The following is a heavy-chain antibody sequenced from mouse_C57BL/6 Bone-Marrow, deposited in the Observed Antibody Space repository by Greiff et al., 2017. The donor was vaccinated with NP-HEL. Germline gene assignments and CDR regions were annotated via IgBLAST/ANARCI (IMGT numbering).Heavy chain of an antibody. J-gene: IGHJ3*01. CDR1: GFNIKDYY. CDR2: IDPEDGDT. V-gene: IGHV14-1*01. Sequence: VQLQQSGAELVRPGASVKLSCTASGFNIKDYYMHWVKQRPEKGLEWIGRIDPEDGDTEYAPKFQGKATMTADTSSNTAYLQLSSLTSEDTAVYYCTRDYGSLFAYWGQGTLVTVSA. CDR3: TRDYGSLFAY. D-gene: IGHD1-1*01.